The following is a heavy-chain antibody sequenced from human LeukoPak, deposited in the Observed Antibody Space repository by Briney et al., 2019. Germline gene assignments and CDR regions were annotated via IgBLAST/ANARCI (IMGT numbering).Heavy chain of an antibody. CDR3: ARGDTAMVSIDY. Sequence: SETLSLTCAVSGGSISSGGYSWSWIRQPPGKGLEWIGYINHSGSTNYNPSLKSRVTISVDTSKNQFSLKLSSVTAADTAVYYCARGDTAMVSIDYWGQGTLVTVSS. CDR2: INHSGST. V-gene: IGHV4-30-2*01. CDR1: GGSISSGGYS. D-gene: IGHD5-18*01. J-gene: IGHJ4*02.